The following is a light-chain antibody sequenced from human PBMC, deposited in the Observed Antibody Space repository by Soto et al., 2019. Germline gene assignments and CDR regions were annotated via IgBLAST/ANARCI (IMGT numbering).Light chain of an antibody. Sequence: QSVLTQPPSASGTPGQRVTISCSGSSSNIGSNYVYWYQQLPGTAPKLLIYRNNQRPSGVPDRFSGSESGTSASLAISGLRSEDEADYYCAAWDDSLSGLFGTGTKVTVL. CDR3: AAWDDSLSGL. CDR1: SSNIGSNY. V-gene: IGLV1-47*01. J-gene: IGLJ1*01. CDR2: RNN.